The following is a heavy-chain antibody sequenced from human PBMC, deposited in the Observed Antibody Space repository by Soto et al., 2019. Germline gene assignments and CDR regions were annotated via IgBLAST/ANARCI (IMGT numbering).Heavy chain of an antibody. V-gene: IGHV2-5*02. CDR3: AQGGGSSDWYNPYGMDF. D-gene: IGHD6-19*01. CDR2: IYWDDDK. CDR1: GFSLSTSGVG. J-gene: IGHJ6*02. Sequence: QITLKESGPTLVKPTQTLTLTCTFSGFSLSTSGVGVGWIRQPPGKALEWLALIYWDDDKRYSPSLKGRLTIPKDTSKNLVVLTLTNTDPVETATYYSAQGGGSSDWYNPYGMDFWCQGATVTVSS.